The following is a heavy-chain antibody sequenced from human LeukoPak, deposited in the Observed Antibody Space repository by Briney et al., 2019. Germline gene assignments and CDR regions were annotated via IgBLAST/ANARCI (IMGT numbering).Heavy chain of an antibody. CDR2: ISSSSYI. J-gene: IGHJ3*02. V-gene: IGHV3-21*01. CDR3: ARDDRHEVPAARGPRYDAFDI. D-gene: IGHD2-2*01. Sequence: GGSLRLSCAASGFNFNIYAMNWVRQAPGKGLEWVSSISSSSYIYYADSVKGRFTISRDNAKNSLYLQMNSLRAEDTAVYYCARDDRHEVPAARGPRYDAFDIWGQGTMVTVSS. CDR1: GFNFNIYA.